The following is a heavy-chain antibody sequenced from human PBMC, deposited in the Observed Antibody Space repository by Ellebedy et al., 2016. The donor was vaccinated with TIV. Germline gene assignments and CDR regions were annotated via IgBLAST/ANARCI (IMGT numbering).Heavy chain of an antibody. V-gene: IGHV3-23*01. CDR1: GLTFSNNA. D-gene: IGHD1-26*01. CDR2: ISDSGSST. CDR3: ADDPWGVGPAFDI. J-gene: IGHJ3*02. Sequence: PGGSLRLSCEASGLTFSNNAMSGVRQAPGKGLEWVSGISDSGSSTYYAESVKGRFTISRDNSKNTLYLRMDSLRVEDTAIYYCADDPWGVGPAFDIWGQGTMVTVSS.